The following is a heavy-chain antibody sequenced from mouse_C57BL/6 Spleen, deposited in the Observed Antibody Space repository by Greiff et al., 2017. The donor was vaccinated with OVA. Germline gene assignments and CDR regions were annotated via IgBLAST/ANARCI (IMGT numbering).Heavy chain of an antibody. CDR1: GYTFTDYY. Sequence: EVQLQQSGPELVKPGASVKISCKASGYTFTDYYMNWVKQSHGKSLEWIGDINPNNGGTSYNQKFKGKATLTVDKSSSTAYMELRSLTSEDSAVYYCARWDDYDRFDYWGQGTTLTVSS. CDR3: ARWDDYDRFDY. J-gene: IGHJ2*01. D-gene: IGHD2-4*01. CDR2: INPNNGGT. V-gene: IGHV1-26*01.